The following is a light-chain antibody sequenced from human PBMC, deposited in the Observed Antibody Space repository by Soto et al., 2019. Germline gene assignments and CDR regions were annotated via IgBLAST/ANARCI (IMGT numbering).Light chain of an antibody. CDR3: QQYYSTPWP. V-gene: IGKV4-1*01. Sequence: DIVMTQSPDSLAVSLGERATINCKSSQSVLYSSNNKNYLAWYQQKPGQPPKLLIYCASTRESGVPDRFSGNGSGTDYTLTISSLQAEYVAVYYCQQYYSTPWPFGQGTKVAIK. J-gene: IGKJ1*01. CDR1: QSVLYSSNNKNY. CDR2: CAS.